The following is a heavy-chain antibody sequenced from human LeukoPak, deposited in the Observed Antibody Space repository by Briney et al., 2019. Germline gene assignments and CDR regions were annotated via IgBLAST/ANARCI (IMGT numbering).Heavy chain of an antibody. D-gene: IGHD3-22*01. Sequence: GGSLRLSCAASGFTFSSYSMNWVRQAPGKGLEWVSSISSSSSYIYYADSEEGRFTISRDNAKNSLYLQMNSLRAEDTAVYYCARDKLLYYDSSGRDYWGQGTLVTVSS. V-gene: IGHV3-21*01. CDR2: ISSSSSYI. CDR1: GFTFSSYS. CDR3: ARDKLLYYDSSGRDY. J-gene: IGHJ4*02.